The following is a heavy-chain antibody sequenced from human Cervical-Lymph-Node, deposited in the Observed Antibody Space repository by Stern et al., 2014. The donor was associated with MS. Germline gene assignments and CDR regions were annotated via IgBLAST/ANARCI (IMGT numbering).Heavy chain of an antibody. CDR1: ENTFTGYY. J-gene: IGHJ4*02. Sequence: QVQLGQSGAEVKKPGASVKVTCKTSENTFTGYYIHWVRQAPGQGLEWMGWINPNSGATNYAQRFQDRVSLPSDTSNSLAYMELDRLTSGDTAVYYCARISLGSGIDYWGQGSLVTVSS. V-gene: IGHV1-2*02. CDR2: INPNSGAT. CDR3: ARISLGSGIDY. D-gene: IGHD1-26*01.